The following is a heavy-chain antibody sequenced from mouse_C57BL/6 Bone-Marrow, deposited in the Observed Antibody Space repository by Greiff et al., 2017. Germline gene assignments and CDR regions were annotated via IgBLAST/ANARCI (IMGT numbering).Heavy chain of an antibody. Sequence: EVKLVESGGGLVKPGGSLKLSCAASGFTFSSYAMSWVRQTPEKRLEWVATISDGGSYTYSPDNVKGRFTISRDNAKNNRYLQMSHLKSEDTAMYYCARERLLHFDYWGQGTTLTVSS. D-gene: IGHD1-1*01. CDR1: GFTFSSYA. J-gene: IGHJ2*01. V-gene: IGHV5-4*01. CDR2: ISDGGSYT. CDR3: ARERLLHFDY.